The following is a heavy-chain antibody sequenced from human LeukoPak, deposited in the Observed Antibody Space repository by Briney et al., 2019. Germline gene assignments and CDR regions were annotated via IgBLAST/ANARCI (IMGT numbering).Heavy chain of an antibody. Sequence: PGGSLRSSCAAPGFTIRRIYMSGVRQAQGGGLKWVSIIYVDDTTYYADSVGGRFTISRDISTNTVYLQMHSLRVEDTAVYFCTRAGEVLPHDGFDIWGRGTMVTVSS. D-gene: IGHD1-26*01. CDR1: GFTIRRIY. J-gene: IGHJ3*02. CDR2: IYVDDTT. V-gene: IGHV3-53*01. CDR3: TRAGEVLPHDGFDI.